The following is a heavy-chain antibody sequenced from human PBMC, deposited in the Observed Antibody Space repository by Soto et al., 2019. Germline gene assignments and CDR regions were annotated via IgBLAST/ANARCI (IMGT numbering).Heavy chain of an antibody. V-gene: IGHV3-30*18. CDR2: ISYDGSNK. CDR1: GFTFSSYG. D-gene: IGHD4-17*01. J-gene: IGHJ4*02. Sequence: GGSLRLSCAASGFTFSSYGMHWVRQAPGKGLEWVAVISYDGSNKYYADSVKGRFTISRDNSKNTLYLQMNSLRAEDTAVYYCAKEFYGRVTTYYFDYWGQGTLVTVSS. CDR3: AKEFYGRVTTYYFDY.